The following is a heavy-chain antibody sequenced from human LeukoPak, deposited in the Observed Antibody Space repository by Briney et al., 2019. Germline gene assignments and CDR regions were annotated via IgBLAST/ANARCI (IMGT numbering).Heavy chain of an antibody. CDR3: VNSGVYGDFESRYYFAY. D-gene: IGHD4-17*01. Sequence: ASVKVSCKASGSTFTCYFMHWVRQAPAQGLEWMGWISPKNGGTNYAQKFQGRVTMTRDTSISTAYMELSRLRSDDTAVYYCVNSGVYGDFESRYYFAYWGQGTLVTVSS. J-gene: IGHJ4*02. V-gene: IGHV1-2*02. CDR2: ISPKNGGT. CDR1: GSTFTCYF.